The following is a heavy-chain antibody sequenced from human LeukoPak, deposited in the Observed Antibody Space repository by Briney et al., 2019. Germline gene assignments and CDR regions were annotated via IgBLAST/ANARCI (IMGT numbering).Heavy chain of an antibody. CDR2: INPNSGGT. D-gene: IGHD5-18*01. Sequence: ASVKVSYKASGYTFTGYYMHWVRQAPGQGLEWMGWINPNSGGTNYAQKFQGRVTMTRDTSISTAYMELSRLRSDDTAVYYCARGLRGYSYGYHYWGQGTLVTVSS. CDR3: ARGLRGYSYGYHY. CDR1: GYTFTGYY. V-gene: IGHV1-2*02. J-gene: IGHJ4*02.